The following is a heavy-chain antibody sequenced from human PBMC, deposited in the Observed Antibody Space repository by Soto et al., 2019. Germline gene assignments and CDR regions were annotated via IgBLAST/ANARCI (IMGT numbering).Heavy chain of an antibody. J-gene: IGHJ6*02. CDR3: AKVFNGAGYHYGSGSYYIYYYGMDV. CDR2: ISGSGGST. Sequence: PGGSLRLSCAASGFTFSSYAMSWVRQAPGKGLEWVSAISGSGGSTYYADSVKGRFTISRDNSKNTLYLQMNSLRAEDTAVYYCAKVFNGAGYHYGSGSYYIYYYGMDVWGQGTTVTVSS. D-gene: IGHD3-10*01. CDR1: GFTFSSYA. V-gene: IGHV3-23*01.